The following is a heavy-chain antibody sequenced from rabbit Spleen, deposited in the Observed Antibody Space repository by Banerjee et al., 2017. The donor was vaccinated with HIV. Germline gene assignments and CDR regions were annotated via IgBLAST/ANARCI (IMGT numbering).Heavy chain of an antibody. CDR1: GFSFSSGYW. Sequence: QEQLEESGGDLVKPEGSLTLTCTASGFSFSSGYWICWVRQAPGKGLEWIACIYTGDGRTYYASWVNGRFTISKTSSTTVTLQMTSLTAAETATYFCARVTSISGYWGLFLWGPGTLVTVS. V-gene: IGHV1S45*01. D-gene: IGHD1-1*01. J-gene: IGHJ4*01. CDR3: ARVTSISGYWGLFL. CDR2: IYTGDGRT.